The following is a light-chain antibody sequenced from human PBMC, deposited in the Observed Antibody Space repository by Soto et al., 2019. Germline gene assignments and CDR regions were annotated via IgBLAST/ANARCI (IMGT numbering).Light chain of an antibody. CDR3: QQYGSSPPT. CDR1: QSVSTSY. Sequence: DIVLTQSPGTLSLSPGETATLSCRASQSVSTSYLAWYQQKPGQAPRLLIFGASSRATGIPDRFIGSGSGTDFTLTISRLEPEDFAVYYCQQYGSSPPTFGQGTKVDIK. V-gene: IGKV3-20*01. CDR2: GAS. J-gene: IGKJ1*01.